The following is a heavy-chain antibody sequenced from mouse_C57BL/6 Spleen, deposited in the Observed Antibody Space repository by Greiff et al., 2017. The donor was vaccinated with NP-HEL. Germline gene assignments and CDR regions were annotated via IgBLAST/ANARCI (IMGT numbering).Heavy chain of an antibody. CDR2: IYPRSGNT. Sequence: VKLMESGAELARPGASVKLSCKASGYTFTSYGISWVKQRTGQGLEWIGEIYPRSGNTYYNEKFKGKATLTADKSSSTAYMELRSLTSEDSAVYFCARYADYDGYAMDYWGQGTSVTVSS. CDR1: GYTFTSYG. CDR3: ARYADYDGYAMDY. D-gene: IGHD2-4*01. V-gene: IGHV1-81*01. J-gene: IGHJ4*01.